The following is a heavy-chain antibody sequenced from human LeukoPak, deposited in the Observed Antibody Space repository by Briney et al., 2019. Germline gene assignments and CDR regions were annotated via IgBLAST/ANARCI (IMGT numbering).Heavy chain of an antibody. D-gene: IGHD3-16*01. CDR1: GGSISSHY. CDR3: ATGGRFFDY. V-gene: IGHV4-59*08. Sequence: NPSGTLSLTCTVSGGSISSHYCSWIRQPPGKGLEWIGFISYSGSTNYNPSLKSRITISVDTSKNQFSLKLSSVTAADTAVYYCATGGRFFDYWGQGTLVTVSS. CDR2: ISYSGST. J-gene: IGHJ4*02.